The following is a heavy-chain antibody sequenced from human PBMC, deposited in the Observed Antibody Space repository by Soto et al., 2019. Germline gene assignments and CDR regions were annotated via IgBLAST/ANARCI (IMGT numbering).Heavy chain of an antibody. CDR2: IIPIRGIT. V-gene: IGHV1-46*01. CDR3: ASPSVRSNYYYYYGMDV. CDR1: GGTFSSYT. J-gene: IGHJ6*02. D-gene: IGHD4-4*01. Sequence: GASVKVSCKASGGTFSSYTISWVRQAPGQGLEWMGIIIPIRGITSYAQKFQGRVTMTRDTSTSTVYMELSSLRSEDTAVYYCASPSVRSNYYYYYGMDVWGQGTTVTVSS.